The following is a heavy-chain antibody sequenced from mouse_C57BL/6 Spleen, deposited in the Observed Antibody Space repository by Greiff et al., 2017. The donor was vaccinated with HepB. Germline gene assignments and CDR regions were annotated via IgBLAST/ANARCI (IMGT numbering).Heavy chain of an antibody. D-gene: IGHD1-1*01. J-gene: IGHJ2*01. Sequence: QVQLKQPGAELVKPGASVKLSCKASGYTFTSYWMQWVKQRPGQGLEWIGEIDPSDSYTNYNQKFKGKATLTVDTSSSTAYMQLSSLTSEDSAVYYCARRITTGDYWGQGTTLTVSS. CDR3: ARRITTGDY. CDR1: GYTFTSYW. V-gene: IGHV1-50*01. CDR2: IDPSDSYT.